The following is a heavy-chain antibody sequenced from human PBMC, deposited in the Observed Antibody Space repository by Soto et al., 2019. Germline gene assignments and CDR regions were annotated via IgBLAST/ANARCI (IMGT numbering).Heavy chain of an antibody. CDR1: GDTFRSYV. CDR2: FIPLFDAA. V-gene: IGHV1-69*13. CDR3: ARGYSRNDI. J-gene: IGHJ3*02. D-gene: IGHD3-10*01. Sequence: VASVKVSCKASGDTFRSYVVSWVRQAPGQGLEWMGGFIPLFDAAKYAQKFQGRVTITADESTSTAYMELSSLRSEDTAVYYCARGYSRNDIWGQGTMVTVSS.